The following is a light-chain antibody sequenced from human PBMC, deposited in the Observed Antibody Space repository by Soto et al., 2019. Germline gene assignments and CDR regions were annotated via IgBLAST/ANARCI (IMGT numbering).Light chain of an antibody. Sequence: QSVLTQPASVSGSPGQSITISCTGTSSDVGSYNLVSWYQQHPGKAPKLMIYEGSKRPSGVSHRFSGSKSGTTASLTICGLQAEDEADYYCCSYAGSSSWVFGGGTKVTVL. CDR2: EGS. CDR3: CSYAGSSSWV. J-gene: IGLJ3*02. CDR1: SSDVGSYNL. V-gene: IGLV2-23*01.